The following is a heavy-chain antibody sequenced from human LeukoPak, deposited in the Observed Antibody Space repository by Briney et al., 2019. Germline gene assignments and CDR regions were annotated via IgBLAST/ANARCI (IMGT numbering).Heavy chain of an antibody. CDR2: ISGGGSST. CDR1: GFTFSSSA. J-gene: IGHJ4*02. Sequence: PGGSLRLSCAASGFTFSSSAMSWVRQAPGKGLEWVSAISGGGSSTYYADSVKGRFTISRDNSKNTLYLQMDSLRAEDTALYYCAKGRHAAVTPFVLDFWGQGTLATVSS. V-gene: IGHV3-23*01. CDR3: AKGRHAAVTPFVLDF. D-gene: IGHD4-23*01.